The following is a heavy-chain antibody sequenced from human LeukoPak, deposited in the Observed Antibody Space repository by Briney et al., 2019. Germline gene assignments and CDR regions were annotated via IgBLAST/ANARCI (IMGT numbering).Heavy chain of an antibody. CDR2: IKQEGSEK. D-gene: IGHD6-13*01. CDR1: GFTFSSYW. CDR3: ARDRGGYSSTWGPGTFDY. V-gene: IGHV3-7*01. J-gene: IGHJ4*02. Sequence: PGGSLRLSCAASGFTFSSYWMSWVRRAPGKGLEWVANIKQEGSEKNYVDSVKGRFTISRDNAKNSLFLQMNNLRAEDTAVYYCARDRGGYSSTWGPGTFDYWGQGTLVTVSS.